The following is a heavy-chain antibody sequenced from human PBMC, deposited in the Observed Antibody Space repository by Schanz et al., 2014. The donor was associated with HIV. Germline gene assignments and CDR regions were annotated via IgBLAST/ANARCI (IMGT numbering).Heavy chain of an antibody. CDR3: ARGVPVVDLLDYHGSDV. CDR1: GGTFMTYA. D-gene: IGHD2-2*01. CDR2: IIPVFGTT. Sequence: QVQLVQSGAEVKKPGSSVKVSCKASGGTFMTYAISWVRQAPGQGLEWMGGIIPVFGTTNYAQKFQGRVTMTRNTSITTAYMELSSLRSEDTAVYYCARGVPVVDLLDYHGSDVWGQGTTVTVSS. J-gene: IGHJ6*02. V-gene: IGHV1-69*06.